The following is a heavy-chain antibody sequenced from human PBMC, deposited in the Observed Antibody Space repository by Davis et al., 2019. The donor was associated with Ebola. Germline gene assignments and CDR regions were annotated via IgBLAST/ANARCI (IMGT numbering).Heavy chain of an antibody. Sequence: SGTLSLTCAVYGGSFSGYYWSWIRQPPGKGLEWIGYIYYSGSTNYNPSLKSRVTISVNTSKNQFSLKLSSVTAADTAVYYCARGGNSPHFYYYGMDVWGQGTTVTVSS. CDR2: IYYSGST. V-gene: IGHV4-59*01. J-gene: IGHJ6*02. CDR1: GGSFSGYY. D-gene: IGHD4-23*01. CDR3: ARGGNSPHFYYYGMDV.